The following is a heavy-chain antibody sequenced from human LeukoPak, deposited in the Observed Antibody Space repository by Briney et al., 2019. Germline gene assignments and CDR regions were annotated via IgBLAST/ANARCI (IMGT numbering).Heavy chain of an antibody. Sequence: GGSLRLSCAASGFTFSSYAMSWVRQAPGKGLEWVSAISGSGGSTYYADSVKGRFTISRDNSKNTLYLRMNSLRAEDTAAYYCAKARGRADGKFDYWGQGTLVTVSS. V-gene: IGHV3-23*01. CDR2: ISGSGGST. D-gene: IGHD1-14*01. J-gene: IGHJ4*02. CDR1: GFTFSSYA. CDR3: AKARGRADGKFDY.